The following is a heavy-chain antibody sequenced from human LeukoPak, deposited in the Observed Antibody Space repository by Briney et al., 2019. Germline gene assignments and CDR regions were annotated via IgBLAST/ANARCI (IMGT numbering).Heavy chain of an antibody. CDR3: RITMVRGVPMDV. V-gene: IGHV1-69*05. CDR2: IIPIFGTA. D-gene: IGHD3-10*01. J-gene: IGHJ6*04. Sequence: SVKVSCKASGGTLSSYAISWVRQAPGQGLEWMGGIIPIFGTANYAQKFQGRVTITTDESTSTAYMELSSLGSEDTAVYYCRITMVRGVPMDVWGKGTTVTVSS. CDR1: GGTLSSYA.